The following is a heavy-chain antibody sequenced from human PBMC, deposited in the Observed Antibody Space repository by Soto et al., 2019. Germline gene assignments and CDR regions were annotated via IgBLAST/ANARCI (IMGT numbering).Heavy chain of an antibody. CDR3: ARIFSYGDFDY. CDR1: GFTFSTYS. CDR2: ISSGGTNI. V-gene: IGHV3-48*01. Sequence: EVQLVESGGGLAQPGGSLRLSCAASGFTFSTYSMNWVRQAPGKGLEWVSYISSGGTNIYYADSVKGRFTISRDNAKNSLYMQMNRLRAEDTAVYYCARIFSYGDFDYWGQGILVTVSS. J-gene: IGHJ4*02. D-gene: IGHD5-18*01.